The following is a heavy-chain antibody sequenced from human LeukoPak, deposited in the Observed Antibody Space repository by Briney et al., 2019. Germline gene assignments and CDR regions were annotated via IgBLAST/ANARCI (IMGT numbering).Heavy chain of an antibody. D-gene: IGHD6-6*01. CDR2: ISGSGGST. CDR3: AGSSSGEYYFDY. J-gene: IGHJ4*02. Sequence: GGSLRLSCAASGFTFSSYAMSWVRQARGRGLEWVSEISGSGGSTYYADSVKGRFTISRDNSKNTLYLQMNSLRAEDTAVYYCAGSSSGEYYFDYWGPGTLVTVSS. V-gene: IGHV3-23*01. CDR1: GFTFSSYA.